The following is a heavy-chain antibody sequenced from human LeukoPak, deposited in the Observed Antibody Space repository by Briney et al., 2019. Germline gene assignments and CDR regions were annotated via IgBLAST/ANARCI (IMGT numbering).Heavy chain of an antibody. CDR1: GFTFSSYS. J-gene: IGHJ5*02. Sequence: GGSLRLSCAASGFTFSSYSMNWVRQAPGKGLEWVSSISSSSSYIYYADSVKGRFTISRDNAKNSLYLQMNSLRAEDTAVYYRARRWSSTSQFDPWGQGTLVTVSS. CDR2: ISSSSSYI. V-gene: IGHV3-21*01. D-gene: IGHD2-2*01. CDR3: ARRWSSTSQFDP.